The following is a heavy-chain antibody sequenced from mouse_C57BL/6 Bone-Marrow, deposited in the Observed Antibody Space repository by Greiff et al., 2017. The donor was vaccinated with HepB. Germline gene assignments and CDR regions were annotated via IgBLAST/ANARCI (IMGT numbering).Heavy chain of an antibody. D-gene: IGHD1-1*01. CDR2: ISNLAYSI. Sequence: EVQRVESGGGLVQPGGSLKLSCAASGFTFSDYGMAWVRQAPRKGPEWVAFISNLAYSIYYADTVTGRFTISRENAKNTLYLEMSSLRSEDTAMYYCARKGDYYGISYWYFEVWGTGTTVTVSS. J-gene: IGHJ1*03. V-gene: IGHV5-15*01. CDR1: GFTFSDYG. CDR3: ARKGDYYGISYWYFEV.